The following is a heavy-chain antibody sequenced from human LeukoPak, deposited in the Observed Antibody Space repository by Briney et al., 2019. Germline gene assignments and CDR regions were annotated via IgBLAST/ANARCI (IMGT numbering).Heavy chain of an antibody. CDR1: GGSISSGGYY. J-gene: IGHJ5*02. Sequence: SETLSLTCTVSGGSISSGGYYWSWIRQHPGKGLEWIGYIYYSGSTYYNASLKSRVTISVDTSKNQFSLKLSSVTVADTAVYYCARLNIVGNWFDPWGQGTLVSVSS. D-gene: IGHD2-15*01. CDR3: ARLNIVGNWFDP. CDR2: IYYSGST. V-gene: IGHV4-31*03.